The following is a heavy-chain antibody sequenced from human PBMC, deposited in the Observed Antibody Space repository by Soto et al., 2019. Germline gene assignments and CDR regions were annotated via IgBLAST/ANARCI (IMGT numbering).Heavy chain of an antibody. Sequence: GGSVRQSCADAGIAFSGDYMSWIHQAPGKGLEWVSYISSSGGSIYYADSVKGRFTISRDNSKNTLYLQMNSLRAEDTAVYYCAKGVYGGDDYYYYMYVWAKGTTVTVSS. CDR1: GIAFSGDY. V-gene: IGHV3-11*01. CDR3: AKGVYGGDDYYYYMYV. D-gene: IGHD4-17*01. J-gene: IGHJ6*03. CDR2: ISSSGGSI.